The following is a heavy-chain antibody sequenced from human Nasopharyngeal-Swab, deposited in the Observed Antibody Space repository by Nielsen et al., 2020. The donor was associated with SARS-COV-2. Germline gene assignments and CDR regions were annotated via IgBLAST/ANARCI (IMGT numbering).Heavy chain of an antibody. J-gene: IGHJ4*02. Sequence: GGSLRLSCAASGFTFSSYAMSWVRQAPGKGLEWVGRIKSKTDGGTTDYAAPVKGRFTISRDDSKNTLYLQMNSLKTEDTAVYYCTTGTTAQRDYWGQGTLVTVSS. CDR3: TTGTTAQRDY. CDR1: GFTFSSYA. CDR2: IKSKTDGGTT. D-gene: IGHD1-1*01. V-gene: IGHV3-15*01.